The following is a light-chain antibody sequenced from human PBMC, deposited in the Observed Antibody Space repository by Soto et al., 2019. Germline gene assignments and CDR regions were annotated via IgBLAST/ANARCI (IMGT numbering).Light chain of an antibody. CDR3: QQYGSSSN. J-gene: IGKJ4*01. V-gene: IGKV3-20*01. Sequence: EIVLTQSPGTLSLSPGERATLSCRASQSVSSSYLAWYQQKPGQAPRLLIYGASSRATGIPDRFSGSGSGTDFTLTIRRLEPEYFAVYYCQQYGSSSNFGGGTKVDIK. CDR2: GAS. CDR1: QSVSSSY.